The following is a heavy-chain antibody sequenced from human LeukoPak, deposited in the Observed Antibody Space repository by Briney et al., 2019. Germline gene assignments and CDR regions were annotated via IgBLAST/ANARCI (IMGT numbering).Heavy chain of an antibody. CDR3: ARGTRRFLELGY. CDR1: GGSFSGYY. CDR2: INHSGTT. J-gene: IGHJ4*02. Sequence: PSETLSLTCAVYGGSFSGYYWSWIRQPPGKGLEWIGEINHSGTTNYNPSLKSRVTISVDTSKNQFSLKLSSVTAADTAVYYCARGTRRFLELGYWGQGTLVTVSS. V-gene: IGHV4-34*01. D-gene: IGHD3-3*01.